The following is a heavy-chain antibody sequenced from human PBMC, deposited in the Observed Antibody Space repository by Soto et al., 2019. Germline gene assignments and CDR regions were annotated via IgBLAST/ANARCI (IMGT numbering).Heavy chain of an antibody. CDR3: AKGIMITFGGTMRAPDGFDI. CDR1: GGSISSYY. V-gene: IGHV4-59*01. Sequence: SETLSLTCTVSGGSISSYYWSWIRQPPGKGLEWIGYIYYSGSTNYNPSLKSRVTISVDTSKNQFSLKLSSVTAADTALYYCAKGIMITFGGTMRAPDGFDIWGQGTTVTVSS. CDR2: IYYSGST. J-gene: IGHJ3*02. D-gene: IGHD3-16*01.